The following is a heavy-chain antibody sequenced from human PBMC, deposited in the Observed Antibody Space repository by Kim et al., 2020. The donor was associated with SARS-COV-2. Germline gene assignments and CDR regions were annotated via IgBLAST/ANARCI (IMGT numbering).Heavy chain of an antibody. J-gene: IGHJ6*02. Sequence: IDYADSVKGRFTISRDNAKKSLFLQLSSLRAEDTAVYCCGRGSGYYAMDVWGQGTTVTVSS. V-gene: IGHV3-11*04. CDR3: GRGSGYYAMDV. CDR2: I. D-gene: IGHD7-27*01.